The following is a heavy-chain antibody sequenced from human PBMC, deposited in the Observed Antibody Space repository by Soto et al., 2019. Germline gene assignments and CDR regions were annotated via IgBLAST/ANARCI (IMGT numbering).Heavy chain of an antibody. V-gene: IGHV4-39*01. CDR2: MYYSGST. CDR1: GGSISSTSYY. J-gene: IGHJ4*02. Sequence: QLQLQESGPGLVKPSETLSLTCTVSGGSISSTSYYWGWIRQPPGKGLEWIGSMYYSGSTYYNPSLKSRVTISVDPSKNQFPLKLSSVTVAGTAVYYCARQIRGVRGYFSSIDYWGQGTLVTVSS. D-gene: IGHD6-6*01. CDR3: ARQIRGVRGYFSSIDY.